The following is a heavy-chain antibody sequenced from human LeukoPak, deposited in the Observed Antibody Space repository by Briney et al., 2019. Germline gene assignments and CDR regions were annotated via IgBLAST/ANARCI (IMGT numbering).Heavy chain of an antibody. J-gene: IGHJ4*02. CDR1: GYSFTTYW. CDR2: IYPGDSDT. D-gene: IGHD6-19*01. V-gene: IGHV5-51*01. Sequence: KNGESLKISCKGSGYSFTTYWIGWVREKPGKGLEWMGIIYPGDSDTRYSPSFQGQVTISADKSISTAYLQWSSLKASDTAMYYSARPSVPGRAVAALCDYWGQGTLVTVSS. CDR3: ARPSVPGRAVAALCDY.